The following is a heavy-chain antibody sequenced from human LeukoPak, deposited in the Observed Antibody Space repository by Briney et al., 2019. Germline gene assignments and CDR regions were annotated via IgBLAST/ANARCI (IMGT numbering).Heavy chain of an antibody. D-gene: IGHD3-10*01. CDR1: GGSISSDNYQ. CDR2: INYSGST. V-gene: IGHV4-30-4*01. Sequence: SETLSLTCTVSGGSISSDNYQWSWIRQPPGKGLEWIGYINYSGSTYYNPSFKSRVTISVDTSKNHFSLKLSSVTAADTAVYYRARYGSGSTWFDPWGLGTLVTVSS. CDR3: ARYGSGSTWFDP. J-gene: IGHJ5*02.